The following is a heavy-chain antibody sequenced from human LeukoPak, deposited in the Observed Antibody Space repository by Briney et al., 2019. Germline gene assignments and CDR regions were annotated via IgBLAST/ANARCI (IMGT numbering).Heavy chain of an antibody. Sequence: PSETLSLTCAVYGYSISGGYYCGWLRQPPGKGLEWRGIIYHSGSTYNNPPLKSRVTISVDTSKNQFSLKLSSVTAADTAVYYCARYDYDILTGSYPHPHDAFDIWGQGTMVTVSS. CDR3: ARYDYDILTGSYPHPHDAFDI. D-gene: IGHD3-9*01. V-gene: IGHV4-38-2*01. CDR1: GYSISGGYY. J-gene: IGHJ3*02. CDR2: IYHSGST.